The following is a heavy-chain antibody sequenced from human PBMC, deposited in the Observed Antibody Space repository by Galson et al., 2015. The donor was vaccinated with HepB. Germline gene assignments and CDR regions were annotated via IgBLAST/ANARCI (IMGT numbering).Heavy chain of an antibody. J-gene: IGHJ3*02. D-gene: IGHD3-3*01. Sequence: QSGAEVKKPGESLKISCKGSGYSFTSYWIGWVRQMPGKGLEWMGIIYSGDSDTRYSPSFQGQVTISADKSISTAYLQWSSLKASDTAMYYCASKLYCDFWSGYYKQRSDAFDIWGQGTMVTVSS. CDR2: IYSGDSDT. CDR3: ASKLYCDFWSGYYKQRSDAFDI. V-gene: IGHV5-51*03. CDR1: GYSFTSYW.